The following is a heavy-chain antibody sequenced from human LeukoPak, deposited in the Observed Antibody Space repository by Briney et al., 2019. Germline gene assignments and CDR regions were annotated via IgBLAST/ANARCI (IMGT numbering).Heavy chain of an antibody. CDR2: INPNSGGT. J-gene: IGHJ4*02. Sequence: ASVTVSCKASGYTFTGYYMHWVRQAPGQGLEWMGWINPNSGGTNYAQKFQSRVTMTRDTSISTAYMELCRLRSDDTAVYYCASSPYGGNSFDYWGQGTLVTVSS. CDR3: ASSPYGGNSFDY. V-gene: IGHV1-2*02. D-gene: IGHD4-23*01. CDR1: GYTFTGYY.